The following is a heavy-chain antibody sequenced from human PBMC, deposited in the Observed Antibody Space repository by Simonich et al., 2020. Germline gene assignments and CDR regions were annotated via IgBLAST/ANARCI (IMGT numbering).Heavy chain of an antibody. Sequence: EVQLVESGGGLVQPGGSLRLSCAASGFTFRSYWMHWVRQAPGKGLVWFSRINNYGSSTSYADSVKCRFTISRDNAQNTLYLQMNSLRAEDTAVYYCARDYSNYDAFDIWGQGTMVTVSS. CDR1: GFTFRSYW. V-gene: IGHV3-74*01. CDR2: INNYGSST. J-gene: IGHJ3*02. CDR3: ARDYSNYDAFDI. D-gene: IGHD4-4*01.